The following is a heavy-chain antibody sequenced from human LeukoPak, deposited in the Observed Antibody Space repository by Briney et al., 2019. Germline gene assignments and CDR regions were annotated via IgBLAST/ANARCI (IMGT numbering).Heavy chain of an antibody. J-gene: IGHJ4*02. D-gene: IGHD5-12*01. V-gene: IGHV3-53*01. CDR1: GFIVSSNY. CDR3: ARGRGYSGCVPFDY. CDR2: IYSGGST. Sequence: GGSLRLSCAASGFIVSSNYMSWVRQAPGKGLEWVSVIYSGGSTYYADSAKGRFSISRDYSKNTVYLQMNSLRADDTAVYYCARGRGYSGCVPFDYWGQGTLVTVSS.